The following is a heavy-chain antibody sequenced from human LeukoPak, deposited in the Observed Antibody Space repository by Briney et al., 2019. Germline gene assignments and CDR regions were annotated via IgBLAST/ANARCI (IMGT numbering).Heavy chain of an antibody. Sequence: SDTLSLTCAVSGGSISSSNWWSWVRPPPGNGLEWIGEICHRGSTNYNPSLKSRVTISVDKSKNQFSLKLSSVTAADTAVYYCARGGTDASRRTVTYREAGAFDIWGQGTMVTVSS. D-gene: IGHD4-17*01. CDR2: ICHRGST. CDR3: ARGGTDASRRTVTYREAGAFDI. CDR1: GGSISSSNW. V-gene: IGHV4-4*02. J-gene: IGHJ3*02.